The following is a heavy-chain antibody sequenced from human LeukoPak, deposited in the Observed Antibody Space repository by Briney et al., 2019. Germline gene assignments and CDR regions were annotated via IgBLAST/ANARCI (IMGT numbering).Heavy chain of an antibody. CDR2: IYPGDSDT. CDR1: GYSFTNYW. CDR3: ARQASTGLDV. Sequence: GESLKISCKGSGYSFTNYWIGWVRQMPGKGLEWMGIIYPGDSDTTYSPSFQGQVSISVDKSISTAYLQWSSLKASGTAIYYCARQASTGLDVWGQGTTVTVSS. V-gene: IGHV5-51*01. J-gene: IGHJ6*02.